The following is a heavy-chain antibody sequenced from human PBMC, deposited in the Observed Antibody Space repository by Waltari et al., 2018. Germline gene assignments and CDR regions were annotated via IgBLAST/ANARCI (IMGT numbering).Heavy chain of an antibody. V-gene: IGHV4-39*01. Sequence: QPQLQESGPGLVKPSETLSLTCNVSGDSISSSGFYWVWIRQSPGKGLEWIGSIYYDGSTYYSPSHRSRVTISADTSKNQFSLKLTSVTAADTAVYYCAAENHTRSYDLDAWGQGILVTASS. D-gene: IGHD3-16*01. CDR1: GDSISSSGFY. J-gene: IGHJ5*02. CDR3: AAENHTRSYDLDA. CDR2: IYYDGST.